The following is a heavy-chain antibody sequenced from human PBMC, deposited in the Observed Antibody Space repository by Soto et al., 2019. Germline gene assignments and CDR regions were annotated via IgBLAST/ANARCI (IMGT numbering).Heavy chain of an antibody. CDR3: ARLGGGSYSDAFDI. CDR1: GYTFTGYY. V-gene: IGHV1-2*04. CDR2: INPNSGGT. D-gene: IGHD1-26*01. Sequence: ASVKVSCKASGYTFTGYYMHWVRQAPGQGLEWMGWINPNSGGTNYAQKFQGWVTMTRDTSISTAYMELSRLRSDDTAVYYCARLGGGSYSDAFDIWGQGTMVTVSS. J-gene: IGHJ3*02.